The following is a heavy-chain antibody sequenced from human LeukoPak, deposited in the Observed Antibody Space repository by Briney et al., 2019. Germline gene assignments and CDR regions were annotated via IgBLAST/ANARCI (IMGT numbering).Heavy chain of an antibody. CDR2: IRGNGDTA. D-gene: IGHD1-1*01. J-gene: IGHJ4*02. Sequence: GGSLRLSCAASGFTFSSIAMIWVRQAPGKGLEWVSTIRGNGDTAYNADSVRGRFAISRDDSKNALFLQMNSLRLEDTAIYYCAKGQELDDGVFDSWGQGTRVTVSS. CDR1: GFTFSSIA. V-gene: IGHV3-23*01. CDR3: AKGQELDDGVFDS.